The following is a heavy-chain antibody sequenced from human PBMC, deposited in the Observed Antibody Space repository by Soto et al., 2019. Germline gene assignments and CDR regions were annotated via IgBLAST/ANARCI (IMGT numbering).Heavy chain of an antibody. Sequence: QVQVVESGGGLVKPGGSLRRSCAASGFTFSDYHLSWIRQAPGKGPEWVSYISSDRSYTNYADSGKGRFTISRDNAKNSLYLQMNSLRAEATAVYYCATMVSSGKIWYFDLWGRGTLVTVSS. CDR1: GFTFSDYH. V-gene: IGHV3-11*05. CDR3: ATMVSSGKIWYFDL. CDR2: ISSDRSYT. J-gene: IGHJ2*01. D-gene: IGHD6-19*01.